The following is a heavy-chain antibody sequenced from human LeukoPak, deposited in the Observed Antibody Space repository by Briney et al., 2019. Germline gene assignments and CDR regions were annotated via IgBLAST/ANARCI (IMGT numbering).Heavy chain of an antibody. CDR2: IYYSGST. J-gene: IGHJ6*02. D-gene: IGHD2-8*01. CDR1: GGSISSYY. Sequence: SETLSLTCTVSGGSISSYYWSWLRQPPGKGLEWIGYIYYSGSTNYNPSLKSRVTISVDTSKNQFSLKLSSVTAADTAVYYCAKGGSTNSYYGDVWGQGTTVTVSS. CDR3: AKGGSTNSYYGDV. V-gene: IGHV4-59*01.